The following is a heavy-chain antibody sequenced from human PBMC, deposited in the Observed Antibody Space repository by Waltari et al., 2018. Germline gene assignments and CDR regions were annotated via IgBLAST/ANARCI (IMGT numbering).Heavy chain of an antibody. J-gene: IGHJ3*02. D-gene: IGHD6-13*01. V-gene: IGHV4-39*01. Sequence: QLQLQESGPGLGKHQETVSLTCTVSAGSISSSSYCWGWLRQPPGKGVGWIGSIYYSWSTYYNPSLKILVTISVDTSKNQCSLKLSSVTAADTAVYYCARHGPYSSSWTLGAFDIWGQGTMVTVSS. CDR1: AGSISSSSYC. CDR3: ARHGPYSSSWTLGAFDI. CDR2: IYYSWST.